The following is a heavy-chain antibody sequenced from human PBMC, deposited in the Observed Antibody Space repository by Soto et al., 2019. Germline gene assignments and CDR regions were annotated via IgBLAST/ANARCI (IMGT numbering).Heavy chain of an antibody. D-gene: IGHD6-6*01. V-gene: IGHV3-74*01. CDR1: GFTFSSYW. Sequence: GGSLRLSCAASGFTFSSYWMHWVRQAPGKGLVWVSRINSDGSSTSYADSVKGRFTISRDNAKSTLYLQMNSLRAEDTAVYYCARGGSSSSVYNWFDPWGQGTLVTVSS. CDR3: ARGGSSSSVYNWFDP. CDR2: INSDGSST. J-gene: IGHJ5*02.